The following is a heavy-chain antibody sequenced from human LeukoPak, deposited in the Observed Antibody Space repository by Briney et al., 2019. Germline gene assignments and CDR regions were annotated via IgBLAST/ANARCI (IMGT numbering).Heavy chain of an antibody. Sequence: ASVKVSCKASGYTFTGYYMHWVRQAPGQGLEWMGWINPKSGGTNYAQKFQGRVTMTRDTSISTAYMELSRLRSDDTAVYYCARQDYGDYDNYYYYMDVWGKGTTVTVSS. CDR3: ARQDYGDYDNYYYYMDV. J-gene: IGHJ6*03. V-gene: IGHV1-2*02. D-gene: IGHD4-17*01. CDR1: GYTFTGYY. CDR2: INPKSGGT.